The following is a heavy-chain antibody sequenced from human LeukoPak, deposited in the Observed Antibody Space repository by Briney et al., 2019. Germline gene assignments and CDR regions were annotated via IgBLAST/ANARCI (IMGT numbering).Heavy chain of an antibody. Sequence: SETLSLTCTVSGGSISSGDYYWSWIRQPPGKGLEWIGYIYYSGSTYYNPSLKSRVTISVDTSKNQFSLKLSSVTAADTAVDYCARELGKQWLDYYFDYWGQGTLVTVSS. J-gene: IGHJ4*02. CDR1: GGSISSGDYY. V-gene: IGHV4-30-4*01. CDR2: IYYSGST. CDR3: ARELGKQWLDYYFDY. D-gene: IGHD6-19*01.